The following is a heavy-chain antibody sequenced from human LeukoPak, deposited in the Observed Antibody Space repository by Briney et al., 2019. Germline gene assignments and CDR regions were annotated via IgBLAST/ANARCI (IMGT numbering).Heavy chain of an antibody. D-gene: IGHD6-13*01. CDR1: GYTFTSYG. CDR3: ARFSSSWSDFDY. CDR2: ISAYNGYT. J-gene: IGHJ4*02. Sequence: VASVKVSCKASGYTFTSYGISWVRQALGQGLEWMGWISAYNGYTNYAQKLQGRVTMTTDTSTSTAYMELRSLRSDDTAVYYCARFSSSWSDFDYWGQGTLVTVSS. V-gene: IGHV1-18*01.